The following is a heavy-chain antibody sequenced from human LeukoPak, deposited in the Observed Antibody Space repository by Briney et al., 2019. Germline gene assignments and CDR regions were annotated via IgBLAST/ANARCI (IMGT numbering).Heavy chain of an antibody. V-gene: IGHV1-2*02. J-gene: IGHJ4*02. D-gene: IGHD4-23*01. CDR1: GYTFSGYY. CDR2: INPNSGGT. CDR3: ARARYGGNLDSSFDY. Sequence: EASVKVSCKASGYTFSGYYMHWVRQAPGQGLEWMGWINPNSGGTNYAQKFQGRVTMTRDTSISTAYMELSRLRSDDTAVYYCARARYGGNLDSSFDYWGQGTLVTVSS.